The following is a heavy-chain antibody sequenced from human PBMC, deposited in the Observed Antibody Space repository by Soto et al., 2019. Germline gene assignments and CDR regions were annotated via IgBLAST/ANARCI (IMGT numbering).Heavy chain of an antibody. CDR2: ISAYNGNT. D-gene: IGHD6-19*01. CDR3: ARDNPSYSSGWDFDY. J-gene: IGHJ4*02. V-gene: IGHV1-18*04. CDR1: GYTFTSYG. Sequence: ASVKVSCKASGYTFTSYGISWVRQAPGQGLEWMGWISAYNGNTNYAQKLQGRVTMTTDTSTSTAYMELRSLRSDDTAVYYCARDNPSYSSGWDFDYWGQGTLGTVSS.